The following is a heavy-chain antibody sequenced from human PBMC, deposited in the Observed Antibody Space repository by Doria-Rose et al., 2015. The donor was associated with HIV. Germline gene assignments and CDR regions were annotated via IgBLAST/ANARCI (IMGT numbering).Heavy chain of an antibody. CDR2: VNPSGTT. Sequence: LHQWGAGLLRPSETLTLTCAVYGGSFTNYHWSWIRQQPGKDLEWIGEVNPSGTTDYNPSLKSRVTLSIDMSKYQLSLNVTSVTVADTAVYYCARGRIFGVVTDWGQGTLVTVSS. CDR3: ARGRIFGVVTD. CDR1: GGSFTNYH. J-gene: IGHJ1*01. V-gene: IGHV4-34*01. D-gene: IGHD3-3*01.